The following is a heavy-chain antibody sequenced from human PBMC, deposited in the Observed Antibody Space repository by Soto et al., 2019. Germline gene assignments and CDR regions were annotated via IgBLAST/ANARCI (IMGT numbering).Heavy chain of an antibody. D-gene: IGHD3-9*01. CDR2: ISYDGSNK. J-gene: IGHJ6*02. V-gene: IGHV3-30*18. CDR3: AKDLSYYYYGMDV. Sequence: GGSLRLSCAASGFTFSSYGMHWVRQAPGKGLEWVAVISYDGSNKYYADSVKGRFTISRDNSKNTLYLQMKSLRAEDTAVYYCAKDLSYYYYGMDVWGQGTTVTVSS. CDR1: GFTFSSYG.